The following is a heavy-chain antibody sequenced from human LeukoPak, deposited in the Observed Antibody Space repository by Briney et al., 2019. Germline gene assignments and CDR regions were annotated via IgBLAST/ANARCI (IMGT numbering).Heavy chain of an antibody. J-gene: IGHJ4*02. CDR1: GFTFSSYW. CDR2: IMKDGSEK. Sequence: GSLRLSCAASGFTFSSYWMSWVRQAPGKGLEWVANIMKDGSEKYYVDSVKGRFTISRDNAKNSLYLQMDSLRAEDTAVYYCARDRPPGTLEDYWGQGTLVTVSS. CDR3: ARDRPPGTLEDY. V-gene: IGHV3-7*01. D-gene: IGHD3-10*01.